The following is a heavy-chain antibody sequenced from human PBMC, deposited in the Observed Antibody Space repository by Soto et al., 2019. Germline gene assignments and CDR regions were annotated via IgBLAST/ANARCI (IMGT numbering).Heavy chain of an antibody. Sequence: SETLSLTCAVYGGSFSGYYWSWIRQHPGKGLEWIGYIYYSGSTYYNPSLKSRVTISVDTSKNQFSLKLSSVTAADTAVYYCARASSVYCSSTSCYGVNWFDPWGQGTLVTVSS. V-gene: IGHV4-31*11. D-gene: IGHD2-2*01. CDR1: GGSFSGYY. J-gene: IGHJ5*02. CDR3: ARASSVYCSSTSCYGVNWFDP. CDR2: IYYSGST.